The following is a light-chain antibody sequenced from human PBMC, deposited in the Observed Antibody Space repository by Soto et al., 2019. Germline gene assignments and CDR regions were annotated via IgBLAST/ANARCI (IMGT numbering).Light chain of an antibody. Sequence: QSVLTQPPSASGTPGQRVTISCSGSNSNIGSNPVHWYQQLPGTAPKLLIHNNNQRPSGVPDRFSGSKSGTSASLAISGLQSEDEAAYYCQSYDSSLSVYVFGTGTKLTVL. CDR2: NNN. CDR3: QSYDSSLSVYV. J-gene: IGLJ1*01. V-gene: IGLV1-44*01. CDR1: NSNIGSNP.